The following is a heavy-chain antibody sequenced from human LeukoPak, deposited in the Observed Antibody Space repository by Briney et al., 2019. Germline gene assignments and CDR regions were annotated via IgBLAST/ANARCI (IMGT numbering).Heavy chain of an antibody. CDR2: IIPILNIT. D-gene: IGHD3-22*01. J-gene: IGHJ4*02. Sequence: SVKVSCKASRGTFSKYAISWMRQAPGQGLEWMGRIIPILNITHYAKKFQGRVTIAADKSTSTAYMELSSLRSEDTAVYYCARDDDRAREIDYWGQGTLVTVSS. CDR1: RGTFSKYA. V-gene: IGHV1-69*04. CDR3: ARDDDRAREIDY.